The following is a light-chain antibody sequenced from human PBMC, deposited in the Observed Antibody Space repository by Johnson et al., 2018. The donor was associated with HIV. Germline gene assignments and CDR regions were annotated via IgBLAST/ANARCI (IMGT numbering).Light chain of an antibody. CDR2: ENN. CDR3: GTWDTSLRAV. CDR1: SSNIGNNY. V-gene: IGLV1-51*02. Sequence: QSVLTQSPSVSAAPGQKVTISCSGSSSNIGNNYVSWYQQLPGTAPKLLIYENNKRPSGIPDRFSGSKSGTSSTLGITGLQTGYEADYYCGTWDTSLRAVFGPGTKVTFL. J-gene: IGLJ1*01.